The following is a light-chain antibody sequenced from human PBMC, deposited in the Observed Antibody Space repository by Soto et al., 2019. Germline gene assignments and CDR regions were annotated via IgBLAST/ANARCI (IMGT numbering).Light chain of an antibody. CDR3: QSYDSSLSGWV. Sequence: QSVLTQPPSVSGAPGQRVTISCTGSRSNIGAGYDVHWYQQLPGTAPKLLIYGNSNRPSGVPDRFSGSKSGTSASLAITGLQAEDEAGYYCQSYDSSLSGWVFGGGTKLTVL. CDR2: GNS. J-gene: IGLJ2*01. CDR1: RSNIGAGYD. V-gene: IGLV1-40*01.